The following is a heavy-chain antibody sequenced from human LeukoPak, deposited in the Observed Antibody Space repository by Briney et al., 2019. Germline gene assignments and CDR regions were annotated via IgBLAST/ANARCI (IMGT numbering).Heavy chain of an antibody. V-gene: IGHV4-39*01. Sequence: PSETLSFTCTVSGGSISSSSYYWGWIRQPPGKGLEWIGSIYYSGSTYYNPSLKSRVTISVDTSKNQFSLKLSSVTAADTAVYYCARQIRVVVPAAIGPYFDYWGQGTLVTVSS. CDR1: GGSISSSSYY. CDR3: ARQIRVVVPAAIGPYFDY. CDR2: IYYSGST. D-gene: IGHD2-2*02. J-gene: IGHJ4*02.